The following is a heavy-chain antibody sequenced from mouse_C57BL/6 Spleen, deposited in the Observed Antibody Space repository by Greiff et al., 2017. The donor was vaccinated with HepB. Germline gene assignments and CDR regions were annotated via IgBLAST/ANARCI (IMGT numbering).Heavy chain of an antibody. D-gene: IGHD1-1*01. CDR1: GYTFTSYW. J-gene: IGHJ2*01. CDR3: ARDIYYYGSSYNY. Sequence: VQLQQSGTELVKPGASVKLSCKASGYTFTSYWMHWVKQRPGQGLEWIGNINPSNGGTNYNEKFKSKATLTVDKSSSTAYMQLSSLTSEDSAVYYCARDIYYYGSSYNYWGQSTTLTVSS. CDR2: INPSNGGT. V-gene: IGHV1-53*01.